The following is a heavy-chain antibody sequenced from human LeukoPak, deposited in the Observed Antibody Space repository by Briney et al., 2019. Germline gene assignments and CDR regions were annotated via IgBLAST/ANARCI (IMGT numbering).Heavy chain of an antibody. D-gene: IGHD6-6*01. Sequence: GGTLRLSCAASGFTFSNYGMNWVRQAPGKGLEWVSGITGRGENTYYADSVKGRFTISRDNSKNTLYLQMNSLRAEDTAVYYCANRIAARHDWYFDLRGRGTLVTVSS. J-gene: IGHJ2*01. V-gene: IGHV3-23*01. CDR2: ITGRGENT. CDR3: ANRIAARHDWYFDL. CDR1: GFTFSNYG.